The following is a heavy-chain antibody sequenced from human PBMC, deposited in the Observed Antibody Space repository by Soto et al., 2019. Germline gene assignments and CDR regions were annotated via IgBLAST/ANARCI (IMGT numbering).Heavy chain of an antibody. CDR2: IGKTGSPI. CDR1: GFTFSEHY. D-gene: IGHD1-26*01. J-gene: IGHJ2*01. CDR3: SRTVGAGPFGFFNL. V-gene: IGHV3-11*01. Sequence: QEQLVESGGGLVKPGGSLRVSCAASGFTFSEHYMSWIRQAPGKGLECVSYIGKTGSPIFYGNSVKGRFTISRDNAKNSLELQMNRLRDDDTAVYYCSRTVGAGPFGFFNLWGRGTMVTVSS.